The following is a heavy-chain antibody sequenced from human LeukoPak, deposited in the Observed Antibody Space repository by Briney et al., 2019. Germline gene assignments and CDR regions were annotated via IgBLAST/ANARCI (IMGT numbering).Heavy chain of an antibody. V-gene: IGHV3-21*01. J-gene: IGHJ4*02. D-gene: IGHD3-22*01. CDR3: AREVSEGFDF. CDR1: GFTFSNYI. CDR2: FGTRSTSI. Sequence: PGGSLRLSCAASGFTFSNYIMNWIRQAPGKGLEWVSSFGTRSTSIYHAGSVKGRFAISRDDAKNSLYLQMNSLRAEDTALYYCAREVSEGFDFWGQGTLVTVSS.